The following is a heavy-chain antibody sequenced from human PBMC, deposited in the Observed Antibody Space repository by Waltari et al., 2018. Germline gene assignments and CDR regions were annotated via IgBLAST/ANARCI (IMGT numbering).Heavy chain of an antibody. D-gene: IGHD3-10*01. V-gene: IGHV3-7*01. Sequence: EVQVVESGGGLVQPGGSLRLSCVASGFTFSNYWMSWVRQAPGKGVEWVANIKTYGSEKNHVDAVKGRFTSSRDNAKNALYLQMNSLRAEDTAVYYCVQGGFYYADWGQGTLVTVSS. J-gene: IGHJ4*02. CDR1: GFTFSNYW. CDR3: VQGGFYYAD. CDR2: IKTYGSEK.